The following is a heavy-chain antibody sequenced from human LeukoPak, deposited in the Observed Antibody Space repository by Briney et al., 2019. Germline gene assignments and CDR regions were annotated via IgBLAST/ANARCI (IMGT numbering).Heavy chain of an antibody. J-gene: IGHJ5*02. CDR3: AKDRGLAAAGSGFDP. D-gene: IGHD6-13*01. CDR1: GFTFSSYG. V-gene: IGHV3-30*02. CDR2: IRYDGSNK. Sequence: PGGSLRLSCAASGFTFSSYGMRWVRQAPGKGLEWVAFIRYDGSNKYYADSVKGRFTISRDNSKNTLYLQMNSLRAEDTAVYYCAKDRGLAAAGSGFDPWGQGTLVTVSS.